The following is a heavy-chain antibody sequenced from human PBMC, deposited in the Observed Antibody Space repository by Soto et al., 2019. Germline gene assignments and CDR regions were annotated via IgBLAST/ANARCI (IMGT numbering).Heavy chain of an antibody. V-gene: IGHV1-58*01. CDR2: IVVGSGNT. CDR1: GFTFTSSA. J-gene: IGHJ6*02. D-gene: IGHD6-13*01. CDR3: ARGDSSSCRPPCTRYYGMDV. Sequence: SVKVSCKASGFTFTSSAVQWVRQARGQRLEWIGWIVVGSGNTNYAQKFQERVTITRDMSTSTAYMELSSLRSEDTAVYYCARGDSSSCRPPCTRYYGMDVWGQGTTVTVSS.